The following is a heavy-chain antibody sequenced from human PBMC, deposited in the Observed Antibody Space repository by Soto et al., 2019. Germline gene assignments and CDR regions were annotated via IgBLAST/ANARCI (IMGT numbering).Heavy chain of an antibody. D-gene: IGHD6-6*01. CDR2: ISSSSSYI. CDR3: AIADGTYYYYYGMHV. V-gene: IGHV3-21*01. J-gene: IGHJ6*02. CDR1: GFTFSSYS. Sequence: GGSLRLSCAASGFTFSSYSMNWVRQAPGKGLEWVSSISSSSSYIYYADSVKGRFTISRDNAKNSLYLQMNSLRAEDTAVYYCAIADGTYYYYYGMHVWGQGTTVTVSS.